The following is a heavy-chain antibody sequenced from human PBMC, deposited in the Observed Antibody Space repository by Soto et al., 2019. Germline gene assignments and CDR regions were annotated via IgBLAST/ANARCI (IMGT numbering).Heavy chain of an antibody. D-gene: IGHD1-20*01. CDR2: IGGGDDDR. V-gene: IGHV3-23*01. J-gene: IGHJ3*02. CDR3: AKDREDHNSVWDAFDI. CDR1: GFTFNYFA. Sequence: EMLLLESGGGLVQPGGSLRLSCAASGFTFNYFAMSWVRQAPGKGLEWVASIGGGDDDRFYPDSVKGRFTISRDNSKSTVYLQMTNLRAEDAALYFCAKDREDHNSVWDAFDIWGQGTVVTVSS.